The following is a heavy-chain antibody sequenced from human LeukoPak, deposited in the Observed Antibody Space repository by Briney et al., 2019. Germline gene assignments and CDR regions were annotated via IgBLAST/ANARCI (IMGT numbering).Heavy chain of an antibody. CDR1: GFSLSGYW. CDR2: LHADGNEK. CDR3: ARGGYGFDY. J-gene: IGHJ4*02. D-gene: IGHD5-12*01. Sequence: GGSLRLSCAASGFSLSGYWMSWVRQAPGKGLEWVARLHADGNEKNFVGSVQGRFTVSRDNAKNSLYLQMNSLRVEDTAVYYCARGGYGFDYLGQGTLVTVSS. V-gene: IGHV3-7*01.